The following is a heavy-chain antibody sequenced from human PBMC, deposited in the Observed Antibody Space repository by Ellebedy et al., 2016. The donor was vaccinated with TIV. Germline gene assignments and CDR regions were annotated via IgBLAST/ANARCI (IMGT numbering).Heavy chain of an antibody. CDR2: ISGSGGST. D-gene: IGHD2-2*01. CDR3: AKLQGYCSSTSCQKTTV. V-gene: IGHV3-23*01. Sequence: GESLKISCAASGFTFSSYWMSWVRQAPGKGLEWVSAISGSGGSTYYADSVKGRFTISRDNSKNTLYLQMNSLRAEDTAVYYCAKLQGYCSSTSCQKTTVWGQGTTVTVSS. J-gene: IGHJ6*02. CDR1: GFTFSSYW.